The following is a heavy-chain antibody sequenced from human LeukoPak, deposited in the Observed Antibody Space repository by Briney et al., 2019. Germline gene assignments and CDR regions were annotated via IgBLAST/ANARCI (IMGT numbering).Heavy chain of an antibody. J-gene: IGHJ4*02. CDR3: AKAAYYEGYCSSTSCYPDY. V-gene: IGHV3-30*02. CDR1: GFTFSSYS. CDR2: IRYDGSNK. Sequence: GGSLRLSCAASGFTFSSYSMNWVRQAPGKGLEWVAFIRYDGSNKYYADSVKGRFTISRDNSKNTLYLQMNSLRAEDTAVYYCAKAAYYEGYCSSTSCYPDYWGQGTLVTVSS. D-gene: IGHD2-2*01.